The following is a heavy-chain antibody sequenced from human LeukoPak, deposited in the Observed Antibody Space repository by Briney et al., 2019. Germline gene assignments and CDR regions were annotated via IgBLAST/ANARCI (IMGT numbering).Heavy chain of an antibody. CDR3: AGDDYSSSWDWGGYYYYGLDV. CDR1: GYTFTSYD. D-gene: IGHD6-13*01. J-gene: IGHJ6*02. Sequence: ASVKVSCTASGYTFTSYDINWVRQATGQGLEWMGWMNPNSGNTGYAQKFQGRVTMTRNTSISTAYMELSSLRSEDTAVYYCAGDDYSSSWDWGGYYYYGLDVWGQGTKVTVSS. V-gene: IGHV1-8*01. CDR2: MNPNSGNT.